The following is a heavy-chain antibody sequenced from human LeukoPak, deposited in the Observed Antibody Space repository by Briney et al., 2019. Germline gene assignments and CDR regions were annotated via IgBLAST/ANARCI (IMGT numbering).Heavy chain of an antibody. CDR1: GYTFTGYY. D-gene: IGHD3-22*01. V-gene: IGHV1-2*02. CDR2: INPNSGGT. Sequence: GASVKVSCKASGYTFTGYYMHWVRQAPGQGLEWMGWINPNSGGTNYAQKFQGRVTMTRDTSISAAYMELSSLRSEDTAVYYCATGSSGYYSPFDYWGQGTLVTVSS. CDR3: ATGSSGYYSPFDY. J-gene: IGHJ4*02.